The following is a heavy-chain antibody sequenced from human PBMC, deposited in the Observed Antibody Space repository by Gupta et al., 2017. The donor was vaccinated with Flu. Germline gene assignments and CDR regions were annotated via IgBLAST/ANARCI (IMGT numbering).Heavy chain of an antibody. D-gene: IGHD3-9*01. Sequence: RSSYYWGWIRQPRGKGLEWIGSIFYTGSTSYSPALKRRVTISVDTAKNQFSVKLSSVNAADTDVYYWARRGKTGYDNWFDPWGQGTLVTVSS. V-gene: IGHV4-39*01. CDR2: IFYTGST. CDR3: ARRGKTGYDNWFDP. CDR1: RSSYY. J-gene: IGHJ5*02.